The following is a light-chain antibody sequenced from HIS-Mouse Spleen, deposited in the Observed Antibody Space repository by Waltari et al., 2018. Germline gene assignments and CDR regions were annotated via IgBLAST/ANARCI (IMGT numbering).Light chain of an antibody. CDR1: ALPKQY. CDR3: QSADSSGTYHVV. Sequence: SYELTQPPSVSVSPGQTARITCSGEALPKQYAYWYQQTPGQAPVLVIYKDSERPSGFPERFSGSSSGTTVTLTISGVQAEDEADYYCQSADSSGTYHVVFGGGTKLTVL. CDR2: KDS. J-gene: IGLJ2*01. V-gene: IGLV3-25*03.